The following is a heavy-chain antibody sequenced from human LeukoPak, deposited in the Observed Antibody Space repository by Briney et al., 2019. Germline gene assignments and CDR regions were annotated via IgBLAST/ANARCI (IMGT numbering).Heavy chain of an antibody. CDR2: ISGSGGST. CDR3: AKDRRYCGGDCYPGGYFDY. CDR1: GFTFSSYA. Sequence: GGSLRLSCAASGFTFSSYAMSWVRQAPGKGLEWVSAISGSGGSTYYADSVKGRFTISRDNSKNTLYLQMNSLRAEDTAVYYCAKDRRYCGGDCYPGGYFDYWGQGTLVTVSS. V-gene: IGHV3-23*01. J-gene: IGHJ4*02. D-gene: IGHD2-21*02.